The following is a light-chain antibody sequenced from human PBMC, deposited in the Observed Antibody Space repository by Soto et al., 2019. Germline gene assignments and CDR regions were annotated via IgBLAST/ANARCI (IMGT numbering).Light chain of an antibody. CDR3: QQYGRLPPYT. CDR2: GAF. CDR1: QSVSSSY. J-gene: IGKJ2*01. Sequence: EIVLTQSPGTLSLSPGERATLSCRASQSVSSSYLAWYQQKPGQAPRLLIYGAFSRATGIPDRFSGSGSGTDFTLTISRLEPEDFAVYYCQQYGRLPPYTFGQGTKLEIK. V-gene: IGKV3-20*01.